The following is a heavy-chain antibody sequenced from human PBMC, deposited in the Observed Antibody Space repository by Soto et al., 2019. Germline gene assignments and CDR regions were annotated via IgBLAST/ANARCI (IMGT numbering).Heavy chain of an antibody. CDR3: AGVMEDWFDP. V-gene: IGHV4-30-2*01. Sequence: QLQLQESGSGLVKPSQTLSLTCAVSGGSISSGGYSWSWIRQPPGKGLEWIGYIYHSGSTYYNPSLKXXVXIXXDRSKNQFSLKLSSVTAAATAVYYCAGVMEDWFDPWGQGTLVTVSS. J-gene: IGHJ5*02. CDR1: GGSISSGGYS. D-gene: IGHD3-3*01. CDR2: IYHSGST.